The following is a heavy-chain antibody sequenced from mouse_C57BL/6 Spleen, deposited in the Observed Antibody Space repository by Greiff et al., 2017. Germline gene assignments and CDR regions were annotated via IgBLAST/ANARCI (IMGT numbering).Heavy chain of an antibody. CDR2: ISYDGSN. J-gene: IGHJ4*01. V-gene: IGHV3-6*01. CDR1: GYSITSGYY. CDR3: AREDNWDLYYAMDY. Sequence: DVKLQESGPGLVKPSQSLSLTCSVTGYSITSGYYWNWIRQFPGNKLEWMGYISYDGSNNYNPSLKNRISITRDTSKNQFFLKLNSVTTEDTATYYCAREDNWDLYYAMDYWGQGTSVTVSS. D-gene: IGHD4-1*01.